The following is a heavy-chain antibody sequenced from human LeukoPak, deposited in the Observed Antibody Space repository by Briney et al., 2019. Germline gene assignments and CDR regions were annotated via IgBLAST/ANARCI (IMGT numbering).Heavy chain of an antibody. CDR2: VDPEDGET. CDR3: ATWGVVAPTVHFDY. V-gene: IGHV1-69-2*01. J-gene: IGHJ4*02. Sequence: VNISCKLSGYNFTDYQMNRLQKAPRNGLDWLGRVDPEDGETIYAEKFQGRVTITADTSTGTAYMELSSLRSDDTAVYYCATWGVVAPTVHFDYWGQGTLVTVSS. D-gene: IGHD2-15*01. CDR1: GYNFTDYQ.